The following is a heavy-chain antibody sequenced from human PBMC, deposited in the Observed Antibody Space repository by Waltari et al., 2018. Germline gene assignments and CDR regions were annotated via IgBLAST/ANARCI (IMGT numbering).Heavy chain of an antibody. CDR1: GYTFSNYG. V-gene: IGHV1-18*01. CDR3: ARVFDSSQYYYGSDY. Sequence: QVQLVQSGTEVKKPGASVKVSCKASGYTFSNYGVSWVRQAPGQGLEWVGWVAAYNGNTHYAPKLQGRVTMTTDTSTTTAYLELRSLTSDDTAVYYCARVFDSSQYYYGSDYWGQGTLVTVSS. D-gene: IGHD3-22*01. CDR2: VAAYNGNT. J-gene: IGHJ4*02.